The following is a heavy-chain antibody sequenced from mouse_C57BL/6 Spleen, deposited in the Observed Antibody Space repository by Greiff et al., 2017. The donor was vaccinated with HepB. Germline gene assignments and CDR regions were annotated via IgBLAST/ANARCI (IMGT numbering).Heavy chain of an antibody. Sequence: EVHLVESGEGLVKPGGSLKLSCAASGFTFSSYAMSWVRQTPEKRLEWVAYISSGGDYTYYADTVKGRFTISRDNARNTLYLQMSSLKSEDTAMYYCTIYYGKGYAMDYWGQGTSVTVSS. CDR1: GFTFSSYA. V-gene: IGHV5-9-1*02. CDR3: TIYYGKGYAMDY. CDR2: ISSGGDYT. J-gene: IGHJ4*01. D-gene: IGHD2-1*01.